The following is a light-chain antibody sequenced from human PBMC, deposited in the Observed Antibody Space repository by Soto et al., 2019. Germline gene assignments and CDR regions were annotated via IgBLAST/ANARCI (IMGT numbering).Light chain of an antibody. J-gene: IGKJ2*01. CDR1: QSVSSSY. Sequence: EIVLTQSPGTLSLSPGERATLSCRASQSVSSSYLAWYQQKPGQAPRLLIYGASSRATGIPDRFSGSGSGTDFTRTISRLEPEDFAVYYCHQYGSSPPYTFGQGTKLAIK. V-gene: IGKV3-20*01. CDR2: GAS. CDR3: HQYGSSPPYT.